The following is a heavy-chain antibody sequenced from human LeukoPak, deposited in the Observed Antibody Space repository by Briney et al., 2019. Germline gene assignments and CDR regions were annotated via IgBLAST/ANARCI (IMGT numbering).Heavy chain of an antibody. V-gene: IGHV1-18*01. CDR3: AREDAYYYYMDV. CDR2: ISAYNGDT. Sequence: ASVKVSCKASGYTFTSYGISWVRQAPGQGLEWMGWISAYNGDTNYAQKPQGRVTMTTDTSTSTAYMELRSLRSDDTAVYLCAREDAYYYYMDVWGKGTTVTVSS. CDR1: GYTFTSYG. J-gene: IGHJ6*03.